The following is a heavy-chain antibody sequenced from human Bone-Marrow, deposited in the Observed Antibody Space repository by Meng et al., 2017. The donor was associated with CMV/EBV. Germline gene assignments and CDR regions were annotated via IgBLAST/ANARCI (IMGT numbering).Heavy chain of an antibody. CDR2: IYYSGST. D-gene: IGHD6-6*01. V-gene: IGHV4-39*01. J-gene: IGHJ5*02. CDR1: GGSISSSSYY. Sequence: SETLSLTCTVSGGSISSSSYYWGWIRQPPGKGLEWIGSIYYSGSTYYNPSLKSRVTISVDTSKNQFSLKLSSVTAADTAVYYCARHIAARGDNWFDPWGPGNLVNVSS. CDR3: ARHIAARGDNWFDP.